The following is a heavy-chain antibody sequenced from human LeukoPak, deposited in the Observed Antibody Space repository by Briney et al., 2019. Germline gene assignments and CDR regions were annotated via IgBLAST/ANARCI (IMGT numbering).Heavy chain of an antibody. V-gene: IGHV4-34*01. J-gene: IGHJ6*02. Sequence: SETLSLTCAVYGGSFSGYYWSWIRQPPGKGLEWIGEINHSGSTNYNPSLKSRVTISVDTSKNQFSLKLSSVTAADTAVYYCAGVAVYYYYGMDVWGQGTTVTVSS. CDR3: AGVAVYYYYGMDV. CDR2: INHSGST. CDR1: GGSFSGYY.